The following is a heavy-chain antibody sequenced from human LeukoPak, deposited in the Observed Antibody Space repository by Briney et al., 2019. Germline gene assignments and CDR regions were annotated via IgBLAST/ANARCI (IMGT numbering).Heavy chain of an antibody. CDR3: ARVREGSSSQYYYYYYGMDV. CDR1: GFTFSSYS. CDR2: ISSSSSTT. V-gene: IGHV3-48*04. Sequence: SGGSLRLSCAASGFTFSSYSMNWVRQAPGKGLEWVSYISSSSSTTYYADTVKGRFTISRDNAKNSLYLQMNSLRAEDTAVYYCARVREGSSSQYYYYYYGMDVWGQGTTVTVSS. J-gene: IGHJ6*02. D-gene: IGHD6-13*01.